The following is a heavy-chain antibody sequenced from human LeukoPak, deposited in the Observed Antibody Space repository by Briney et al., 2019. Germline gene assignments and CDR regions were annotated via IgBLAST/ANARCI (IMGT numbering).Heavy chain of an antibody. V-gene: IGHV3-48*01. CDR3: AKDYYALLWFGEFNRKYYFDY. CDR1: GFTFSSYG. CDR2: ISSSSSTI. Sequence: GGSLRLSCAASGFTFSSYGMTWVRQAPGKGLEWVSYISSSSSTIYYADSVKGRFTISRDNSKNTLYLQMNSLRAEDTAVYYCAKDYYALLWFGEFNRKYYFDYWGQGTLVTVSS. J-gene: IGHJ4*02. D-gene: IGHD3-10*01.